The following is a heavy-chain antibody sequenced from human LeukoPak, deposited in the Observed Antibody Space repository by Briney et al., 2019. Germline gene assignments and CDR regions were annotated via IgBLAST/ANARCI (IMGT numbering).Heavy chain of an antibody. CDR1: GFTFTTYA. J-gene: IGHJ4*02. V-gene: IGHV3-64*01. CDR2: INDNGYST. D-gene: IGHD6-19*01. Sequence: GGSLRLSCAASGFTFTTYAIHWVRQAPGKGLEFVSAINDNGYSTFYANPVKGRFTVSRDNSKNTAYLQMGSLRAEDLAVYYCAREAHSSGWPLDYWGQGTLVSVSS. CDR3: AREAHSSGWPLDY.